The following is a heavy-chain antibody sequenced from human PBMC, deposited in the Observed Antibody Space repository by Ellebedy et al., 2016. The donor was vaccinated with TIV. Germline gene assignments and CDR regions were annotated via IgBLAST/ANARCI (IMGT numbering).Heavy chain of an antibody. D-gene: IGHD1-26*01. CDR3: AKGGVGPRYSFTS. J-gene: IGHJ5*02. CDR2: ISRSGGYT. CDR1: GFPFSNFA. Sequence: GESLKISCAASGFPFSNFAMNWVRQAPGKGLYWVSVISRSGGYTNYVDSVKGRFTISRDNSKNLLYLQMRGLRVDDTAVYYCAKGGVGPRYSFTSWGQGTLVTVSS. V-gene: IGHV3-23*01.